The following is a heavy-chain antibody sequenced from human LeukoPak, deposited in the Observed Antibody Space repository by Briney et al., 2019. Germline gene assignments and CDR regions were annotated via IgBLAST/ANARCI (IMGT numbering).Heavy chain of an antibody. CDR2: IYPGDSDT. Sequence: GGSLQISCKGSGYIFTSYWIGWVRRVPGKGLEGMGIIYPGDSDTIYSPSFQAQVPISPDKSISTAYLQWSSLKASDTAMYYCARLPVTYYYGSGSYLFDYWGQGTLVTVSS. CDR3: ARLPVTYYYGSGSYLFDY. D-gene: IGHD3-10*01. CDR1: GYIFTSYW. J-gene: IGHJ4*02. V-gene: IGHV5-51*01.